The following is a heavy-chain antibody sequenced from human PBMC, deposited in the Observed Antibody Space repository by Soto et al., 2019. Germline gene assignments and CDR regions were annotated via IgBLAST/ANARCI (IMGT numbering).Heavy chain of an antibody. V-gene: IGHV3-48*02. CDR1: GFTFGTYS. D-gene: IGHD3-3*01. J-gene: IGHJ6*02. CDR2: ISYDSDTI. Sequence: GGSLRLSCAGSGFTFGTYSMNWVRQAAGKGLEWIAYISYDSDTIQYADSVKGRFIISRDNAKNSLYLQMNSLRDEDTAVYYCARLYYDYVWGQGTTATVSS. CDR3: ARLYYDYV.